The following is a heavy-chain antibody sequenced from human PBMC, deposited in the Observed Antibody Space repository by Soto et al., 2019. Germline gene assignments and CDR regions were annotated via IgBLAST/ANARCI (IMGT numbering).Heavy chain of an antibody. CDR1: GDSVSSTTAA. Sequence: PSQTLSLTCAVSGDSVSSTTAAWYWIRQSPSRGLEWLGRTYYRSKWYLDYAVSMRSRITISVDTSRNQFSLQLHSVTPEDTAVYYCAKDYTGSWYYFDNWGQGTLVTVSS. D-gene: IGHD6-13*01. CDR2: TYYRSKWYL. J-gene: IGHJ4*02. V-gene: IGHV6-1*01. CDR3: AKDYTGSWYYFDN.